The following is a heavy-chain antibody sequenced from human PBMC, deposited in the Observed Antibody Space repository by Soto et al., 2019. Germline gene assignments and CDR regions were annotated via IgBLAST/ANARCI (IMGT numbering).Heavy chain of an antibody. CDR1: GGSISSSIYY. CDR3: ARIISSWYVGYYYGMDV. CDR2: IYYSGST. J-gene: IGHJ6*02. V-gene: IGHV4-39*01. D-gene: IGHD6-13*01. Sequence: SETLSLTCTVSGGSISSSIYYWVWIRQPPGKGLEWIGSIYYSGSTYYNPSLKSRVTISVDTSKNQFSLKLSSVTAADTAVYYCARIISSWYVGYYYGMDVWGQGTTVTVSS.